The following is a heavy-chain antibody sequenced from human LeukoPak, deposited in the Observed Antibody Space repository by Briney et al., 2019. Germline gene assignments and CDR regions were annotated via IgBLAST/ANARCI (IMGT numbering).Heavy chain of an antibody. J-gene: IGHJ5*02. CDR3: ARDPRGYSGYENWFDP. CDR1: GYTFTGYC. D-gene: IGHD5-12*01. Sequence: ASVTVSCKASGYTFTGYCIHRVLQAPGQGLEWMGWINPNNGGTNYAQRYQDRVTMTRDTSISTAYMELSSLRSDDTAVYYCARDPRGYSGYENWFDPWGQGTLVTVSS. V-gene: IGHV1-2*02. CDR2: INPNNGGT.